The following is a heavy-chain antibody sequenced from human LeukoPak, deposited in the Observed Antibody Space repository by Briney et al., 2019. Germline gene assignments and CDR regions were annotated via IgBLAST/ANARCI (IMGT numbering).Heavy chain of an antibody. V-gene: IGHV1-2*02. Sequence: GASVKVSCKASGYTFTGYYMHWVRQAPGQGLEWMGWINPNSGGTNYAQKFQGRVTMTRDTSISTAYMELSSLRSEDTAVYYCARDGKAMVRGVPGGDYYYGMDVWGKGTTVTVSS. CDR1: GYTFTGYY. D-gene: IGHD3-10*01. J-gene: IGHJ6*04. CDR2: INPNSGGT. CDR3: ARDGKAMVRGVPGGDYYYGMDV.